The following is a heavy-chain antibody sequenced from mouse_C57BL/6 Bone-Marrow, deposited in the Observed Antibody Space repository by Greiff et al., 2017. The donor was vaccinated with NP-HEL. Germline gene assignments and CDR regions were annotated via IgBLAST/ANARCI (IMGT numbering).Heavy chain of an antibody. CDR1: GYTFTSYT. J-gene: IGHJ1*03. V-gene: IGHV1-4*01. CDR3: ARLGYYGRGGYFDV. Sequence: QVQLKQSGAELARPGASVKMSCKASGYTFTSYTMHWVKQRPGQGLEWIGYINPSSGYTKYNQKFKDKATLTADTSSSTAYMQLSSLTSEDSAVYYCARLGYYGRGGYFDVWGTGTTVTVSS. CDR2: INPSSGYT. D-gene: IGHD1-1*01.